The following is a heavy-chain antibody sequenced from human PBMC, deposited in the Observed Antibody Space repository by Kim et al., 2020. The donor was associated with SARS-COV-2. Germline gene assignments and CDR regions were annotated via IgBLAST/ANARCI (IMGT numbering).Heavy chain of an antibody. J-gene: IGHJ4*01. CDR2: INHSGST. V-gene: IGHV4-34*01. Sequence: SETLSLTCAVYGGSFSGYYWSWIRQPPGKGLEWIGEINHSGSTNYNPSLKSRVTISVDTSKNQFSLKLSSVTAADTAVYYCARWRMITFGGVIVTSYYF. D-gene: IGHD3-16*02. CDR1: GGSFSGYY. CDR3: ARWRMITFGGVIVTSYYF.